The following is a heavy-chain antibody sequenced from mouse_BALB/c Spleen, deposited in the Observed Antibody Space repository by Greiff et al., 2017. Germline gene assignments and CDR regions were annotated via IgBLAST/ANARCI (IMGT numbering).Heavy chain of an antibody. CDR2: ISYDGSN. D-gene: IGHD2-3*01. CDR1: GYSITSGYY. J-gene: IGHJ2*01. Sequence: EVQLQQSGPGLVKPSQSLSLTCSVTGYSITSGYYWNWIRQFPGNKLEWMGYISYDGSNNYNPSLKNRISITRDTSKNQFFLKLNSVTTEDTATYYCARRRGTYDGYFDYWGQGTTLTVSS. CDR3: ARRRGTYDGYFDY. V-gene: IGHV3-6*02.